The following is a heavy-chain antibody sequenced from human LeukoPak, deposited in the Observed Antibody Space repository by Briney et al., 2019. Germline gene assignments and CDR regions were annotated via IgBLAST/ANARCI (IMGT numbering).Heavy chain of an antibody. J-gene: IGHJ6*02. CDR1: GFSVRSTY. CDR3: ARDIATIKDYYYYGMDV. V-gene: IGHV3-66*01. CDR2: IYSGGTT. D-gene: IGHD5-12*01. Sequence: PGGSLRLSCATSGFSVRSTYMSWVRQAPGKGLEWVSVIYSGGTTYYADSVKGRFTISRDNSKNTLSLQMNSLRAEDTAVYYCARDIATIKDYYYYGMDVWGQGTTVTVSS.